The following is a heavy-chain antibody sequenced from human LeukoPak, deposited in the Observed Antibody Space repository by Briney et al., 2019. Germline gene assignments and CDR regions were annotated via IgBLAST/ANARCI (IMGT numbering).Heavy chain of an antibody. D-gene: IGHD3-10*01. CDR1: GYTFTGYY. Sequence: ASVQVSCKASGYTFTGYYMHWVRQAPGQGHEWMGRINPNSGGTNYAQKLQGRVTMTRDTSISTAYMELSRLRSDDTAVYYCAREMVRGVYWYFDLWGRGTLVTVSS. J-gene: IGHJ2*01. CDR3: AREMVRGVYWYFDL. V-gene: IGHV1-2*06. CDR2: INPNSGGT.